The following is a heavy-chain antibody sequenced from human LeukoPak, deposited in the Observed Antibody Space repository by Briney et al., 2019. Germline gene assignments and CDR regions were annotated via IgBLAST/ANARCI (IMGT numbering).Heavy chain of an antibody. CDR3: ATAHAGFAEPRYYSYMDV. Sequence: PGGSLRLSCVASGFTVNRNVMSWVRQAPGKGLEWVSLIYSDGRAFYADSVKGRFTISRNKSKNTLFLQMSSLKPEDTAIYYCATAHAGFAEPRYYSYMDVWGKGTTVTVSS. J-gene: IGHJ6*03. V-gene: IGHV3-66*02. D-gene: IGHD1-14*01. CDR2: IYSDGRA. CDR1: GFTVNRNV.